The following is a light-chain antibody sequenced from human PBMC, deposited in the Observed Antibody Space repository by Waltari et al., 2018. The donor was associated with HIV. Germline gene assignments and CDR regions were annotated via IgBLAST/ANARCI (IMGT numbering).Light chain of an antibody. Sequence: EIVLTPSPEPLSLSPGERATLSCRASETVNTRYLAWYQHKPGQAPTLLIYGASSRASGIPDRFSGSGSGTDFTLVISRLEPEDFGVYYCQQYCCSPLTFGQGTKVEIK. J-gene: IGKJ1*01. V-gene: IGKV3-20*01. CDR1: ETVNTRY. CDR2: GAS. CDR3: QQYCCSPLT.